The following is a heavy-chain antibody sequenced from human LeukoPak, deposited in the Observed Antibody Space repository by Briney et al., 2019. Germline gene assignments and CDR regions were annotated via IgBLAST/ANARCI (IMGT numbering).Heavy chain of an antibody. J-gene: IGHJ6*03. CDR3: AKDLTGPYYYYYMDV. CDR1: GFTFDDYA. V-gene: IGHV3-9*01. CDR2: INWNGGSI. Sequence: PGGSLRLSCAASGFTFDDYAMPWVRQAPGKGLEWVSGINWNGGSIGYADSVKGRFTISRDNAKNSLYLQMDSLRAEDTALYYCAKDLTGPYYYYYMDVWGEGTTVTVSS. D-gene: IGHD1-14*01.